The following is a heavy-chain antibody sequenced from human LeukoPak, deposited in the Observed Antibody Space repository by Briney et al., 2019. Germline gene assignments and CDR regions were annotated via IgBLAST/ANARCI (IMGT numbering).Heavy chain of an antibody. V-gene: IGHV4-59*01. CDR1: GGSISSYY. CDR3: ARDDGYYESSGFFDY. J-gene: IGHJ4*02. Sequence: SETLSLTCTVSGGSISSYYWSWIRQPPGKGLEWIGYIYYSGSTNYNPSLKSRVTVSVDTSKNQFSLKLSSVTAADTAVYYCARDDGYYESSGFFDYWGQGTLVTVSS. D-gene: IGHD3-22*01. CDR2: IYYSGST.